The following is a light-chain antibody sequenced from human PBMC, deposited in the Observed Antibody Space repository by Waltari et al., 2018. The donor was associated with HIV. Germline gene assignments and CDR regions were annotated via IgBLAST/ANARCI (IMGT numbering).Light chain of an antibody. CDR3: SSYGGSANLL. Sequence: QSALTQPPSASGSPGHSVTISCTGPSSDIGGYPYVPWYQQYPGKAPKLMIYEVSKRPSGVPDRFSGSKSANTASLTVSGLQAEDEADYYCSSYGGSANLLFGGGTKLTVL. CDR2: EVS. V-gene: IGLV2-8*01. CDR1: SSDIGGYPY. J-gene: IGLJ2*01.